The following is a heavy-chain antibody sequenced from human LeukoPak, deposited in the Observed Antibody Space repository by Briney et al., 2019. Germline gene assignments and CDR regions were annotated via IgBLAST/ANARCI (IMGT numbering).Heavy chain of an antibody. J-gene: IGHJ4*02. CDR1: GYIFSNYG. Sequence: VASVKVSCKASGYIFSNYGISWARQAPGQGLEWMGWISDHNGNPNYAQKFEGRVTMTTDTSTRTAYMELTSLTSDDTAVYYCARDSVLGAPYPDHWGQGTLVTVSS. D-gene: IGHD2-2*02. V-gene: IGHV1-18*01. CDR2: ISDHNGNP. CDR3: ARDSVLGAPYPDH.